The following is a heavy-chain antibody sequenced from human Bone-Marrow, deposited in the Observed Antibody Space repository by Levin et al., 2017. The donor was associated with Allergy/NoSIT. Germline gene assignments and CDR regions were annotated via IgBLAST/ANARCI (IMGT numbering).Heavy chain of an antibody. V-gene: IGHV3-30-3*01. CDR2: ISYDGSNK. CDR3: AREVAVAGVDY. D-gene: IGHD6-19*01. Sequence: PGGSLRLSCAASGFTFSSYAMHWVRQAPGKGLEWVAVISYDGSNKYYADSVKGRFTISRDNSKNTLYLQMNSLRAEDTAVYYCAREVAVAGVDYWGQGTLVTVSS. CDR1: GFTFSSYA. J-gene: IGHJ4*02.